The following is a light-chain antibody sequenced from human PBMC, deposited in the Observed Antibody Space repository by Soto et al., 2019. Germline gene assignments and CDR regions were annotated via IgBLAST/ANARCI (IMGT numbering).Light chain of an antibody. CDR3: QSFDSSLSNSWL. V-gene: IGLV2-8*01. Sequence: QSVLTQPPSASGFPGQSVTISCTGTSSDVGYYDYVSWYQQHPGKAPKLVIYEVTKRPSGVPDRVSASKSGNTASLTVSGLRAEDEADYYCQSFDSSLSNSWLFGGGTKLTVL. CDR2: EVT. CDR1: SSDVGYYDY. J-gene: IGLJ3*02.